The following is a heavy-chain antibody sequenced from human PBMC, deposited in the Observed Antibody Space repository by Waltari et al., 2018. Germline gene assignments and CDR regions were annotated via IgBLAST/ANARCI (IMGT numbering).Heavy chain of an antibody. CDR3: ARGQDRAKIGY. CDR2: INHSGST. Sequence: QVQLQQWGAGLLKPSETLSLTCAVYGGSFSGYYWSWIRQPPGKGLEWIGEINHSGSTNYNPSLKSRVTMSLDTSMNQFSLRLTSVTAADTAVYYCARGQDRAKIGYWGQGTLVTVSS. CDR1: GGSFSGYY. J-gene: IGHJ4*02. D-gene: IGHD3-22*01. V-gene: IGHV4-34*01.